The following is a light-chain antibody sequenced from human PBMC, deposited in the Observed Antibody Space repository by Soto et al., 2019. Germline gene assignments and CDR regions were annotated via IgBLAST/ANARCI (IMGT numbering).Light chain of an antibody. Sequence: DIQMTQSPSSLSASVGDRVTITCQASQDISNYLNWYQQKPGKAPKLLIYDASNLETGVPSRFSGSGSGTDFTFTISSLQPEDIATYYCHLGVTFGPGTKVDIK. CDR1: QDISNY. CDR3: HLGVT. V-gene: IGKV1-33*01. J-gene: IGKJ3*01. CDR2: DAS.